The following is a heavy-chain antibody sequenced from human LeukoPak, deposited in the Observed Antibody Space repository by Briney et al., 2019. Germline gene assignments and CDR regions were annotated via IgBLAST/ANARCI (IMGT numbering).Heavy chain of an antibody. CDR2: ITTSGSAT. V-gene: IGHV3-48*03. CDR3: ARDRVDTAAFDP. Sequence: GGSLRLSCAASGFTFSSYDMNCVRQAPGKGLEWVSYITTSGSATYHADSVKGRFTISRDNAKNSLYLQMNSLRAEDTAVYYCARDRVDTAAFDPWGQGTLVTVSS. J-gene: IGHJ5*02. CDR1: GFTFSSYD. D-gene: IGHD5-18*01.